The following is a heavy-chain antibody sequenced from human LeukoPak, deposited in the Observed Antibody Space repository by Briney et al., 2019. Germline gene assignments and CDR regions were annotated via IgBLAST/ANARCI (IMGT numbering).Heavy chain of an antibody. CDR3: AKDRAITMIVVVITCPNCRDAFDI. V-gene: IGHV3-23*01. CDR1: GFTFSTYT. D-gene: IGHD3-22*01. Sequence: PGGSLRLSCAASGFTFSTYTLSWVRQAPGKGLEWVSGISGSGGSTYYADSVKGRFTISRDNSKNTLYLEMNSLRAEDTAVYYCAKDRAITMIVVVITCPNCRDAFDIWGQGTMVTVSS. CDR2: ISGSGGST. J-gene: IGHJ3*02.